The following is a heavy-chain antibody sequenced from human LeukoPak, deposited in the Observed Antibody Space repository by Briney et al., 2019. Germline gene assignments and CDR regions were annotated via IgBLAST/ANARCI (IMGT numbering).Heavy chain of an antibody. CDR2: IYYSGST. D-gene: IGHD3-9*01. CDR1: GGSISSYY. CDR3: ARVTGYMIEDYFDY. V-gene: IGHV4-59*01. Sequence: SETLSLTCTVSGGSISSYYWSWTRQPPGKGLEWIGYIYYSGSTNYNPSLKSRVTISVDTSKNQFSLKLNSMTAADTAVYYCARVTGYMIEDYFDYWGQGTLVTVSS. J-gene: IGHJ4*02.